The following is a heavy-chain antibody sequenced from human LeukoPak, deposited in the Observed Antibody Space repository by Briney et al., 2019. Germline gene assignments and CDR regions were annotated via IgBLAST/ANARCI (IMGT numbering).Heavy chain of an antibody. V-gene: IGHV3-21*04. CDR3: TILTGPTSAFDI. Sequence: GGSLRLSCAASGFTFSSYSMNWVRQAPGKGLEWVSSISSSSSYIYYADSVKGRFTISRDNATNSLYLQMNSLRAEDTAVYYCTILTGPTSAFDIWGPGTMVTVSS. J-gene: IGHJ3*02. CDR1: GFTFSSYS. CDR2: ISSSSSYI. D-gene: IGHD3-9*01.